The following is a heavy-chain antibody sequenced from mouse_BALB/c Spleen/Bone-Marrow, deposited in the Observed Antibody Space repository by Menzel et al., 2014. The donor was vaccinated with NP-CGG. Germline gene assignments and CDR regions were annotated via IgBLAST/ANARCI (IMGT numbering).Heavy chain of an antibody. J-gene: IGHJ4*01. D-gene: IGHD2-14*01. CDR3: ARSGKVRNAMDY. CDR2: ISGYYGDA. CDR1: GYTFTDYA. V-gene: IGHV1S137*01. Sequence: QVQLQQPGAELVRPGVSVKISCKGSGYTFTDYAIHWVKQSHAKSLEWIGLISGYYGDAIYNQKFKGKATMTVDKSSSTAYMDLARLTSEDSAIYYCARSGKVRNAMDYWGQGASVPVSS.